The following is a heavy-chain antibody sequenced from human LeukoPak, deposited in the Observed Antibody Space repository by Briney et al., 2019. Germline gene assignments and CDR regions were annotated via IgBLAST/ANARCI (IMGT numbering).Heavy chain of an antibody. CDR3: AKWGDYDVLTGYYVSDY. CDR1: GFMFNSHA. Sequence: PGGSLRLSCSASGFMFNSHAMSWVRQAPGKGLEWGSAISGSGDSTYYADSVKGRFTISRDSSKNTVYLQMNSLRAEDTAVYYCAKWGDYDVLTGYYVSDYWGQGTLVTVSS. J-gene: IGHJ4*02. D-gene: IGHD3-9*01. V-gene: IGHV3-23*01. CDR2: ISGSGDST.